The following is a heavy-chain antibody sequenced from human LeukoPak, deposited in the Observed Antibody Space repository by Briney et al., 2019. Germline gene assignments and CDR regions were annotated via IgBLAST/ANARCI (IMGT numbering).Heavy chain of an antibody. J-gene: IGHJ4*02. CDR2: INPNSGGT. Sequence: EASVKVSCKASGHTFTDYFMHWVRQAPGQGLEWMGWINPNSGGTNYAQKFQGRVTMTRDTSISTAYMELSRLRSDDTAVYYCARDLPYGSPYDFDYWGQETLVTVSS. D-gene: IGHD3-10*01. CDR3: ARDLPYGSPYDFDY. CDR1: GHTFTDYF. V-gene: IGHV1-2*02.